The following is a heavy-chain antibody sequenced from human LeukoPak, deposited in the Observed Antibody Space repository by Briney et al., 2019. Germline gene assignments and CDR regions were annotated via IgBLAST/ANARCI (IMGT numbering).Heavy chain of an antibody. Sequence: SVKVSCKASGGTFSSYAISWVRQAPGQGLEWMGGIIPIFGTTNYAQKFQGRVSITTDESTSTAYMELRSLRSDDTAVYYCARGRAGGATSFFDYWGQGTLVTVSS. D-gene: IGHD1-26*01. CDR3: ARGRAGGATSFFDY. CDR1: GGTFSSYA. V-gene: IGHV1-69*05. CDR2: IIPIFGTT. J-gene: IGHJ4*02.